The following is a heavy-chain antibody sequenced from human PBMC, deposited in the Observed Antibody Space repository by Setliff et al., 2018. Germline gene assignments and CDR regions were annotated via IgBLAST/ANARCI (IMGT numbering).Heavy chain of an antibody. J-gene: IGHJ5*02. CDR3: ATDGPVLNGDYIS. CDR1: GGSISSGVYY. CDR2: IYHGGDT. D-gene: IGHD3-10*01. V-gene: IGHV4-39*07. Sequence: SETLSLTCTVSGGSISSGVYYWGWIRQPPGKGLEWIGRIYHGGDTYYNASLKSRLTISADKSKNQFSLSLRSVTAADTAVYYCATDGPVLNGDYISWGQGTLVTVSS.